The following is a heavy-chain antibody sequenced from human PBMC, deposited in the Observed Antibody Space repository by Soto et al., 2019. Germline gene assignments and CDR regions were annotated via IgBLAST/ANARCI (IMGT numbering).Heavy chain of an antibody. V-gene: IGHV3-21*03. CDR2: ICSSSSYI. Sequence: GGSLRLSCAASGFTFSSYSMNWVRQAPGKGLEWVSSICSSSSYIYYADSVKGRFTISRDNAKNSLYLQMNSLKTEDTAVYYCTTPARLQHCSGGSCYPPYGYYYYYMDVWGKGTTVTVSS. CDR3: TTPARLQHCSGGSCYPPYGYYYYYMDV. J-gene: IGHJ6*03. CDR1: GFTFSSYS. D-gene: IGHD2-15*01.